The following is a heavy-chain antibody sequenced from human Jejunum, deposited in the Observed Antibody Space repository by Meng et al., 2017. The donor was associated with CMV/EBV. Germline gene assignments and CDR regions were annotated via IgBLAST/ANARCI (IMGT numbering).Heavy chain of an antibody. J-gene: IGHJ4*02. V-gene: IGHV3-53*01. Sequence: ASGLKVSDNNMVWGREVAGKGLQWVSTLYTGGSEHYAPSVEGRFTISKDNSNNMVYLQMNSLGAEDTAVYYCAREQMGAWSGYFDYWGQGVLVTVSS. CDR1: GLKVSDNN. D-gene: IGHD3-3*01. CDR3: AREQMGAWSGYFDY. CDR2: LYTGGSE.